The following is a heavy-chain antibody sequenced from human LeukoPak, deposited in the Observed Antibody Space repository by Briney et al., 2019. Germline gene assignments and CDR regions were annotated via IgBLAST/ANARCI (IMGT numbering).Heavy chain of an antibody. CDR1: GFTFSSYQ. J-gene: IGHJ4*02. CDR2: IKEDGNEK. CDR3: ARGGETKLTY. D-gene: IGHD4-11*01. Sequence: GGSLRLSCAASGFTFSSYQMSWVRQAPWKGLERVANIKEDGNEKYYMDSVKGRFTISRDNAKNSLYLQMNSLRAEDTAVYYCARGGETKLTYWGQGTLVTVSS. V-gene: IGHV3-7*01.